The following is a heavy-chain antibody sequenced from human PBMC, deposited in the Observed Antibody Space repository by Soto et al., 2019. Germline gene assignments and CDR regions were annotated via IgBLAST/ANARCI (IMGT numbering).Heavy chain of an antibody. J-gene: IGHJ6*04. D-gene: IGHD6-13*01. Sequence: SETLSLTCTVSGGSVSSGSYYWSWIRQPPGKGLEWIGYIYYSGSTNYNPSLKSRVTISVDTSKNQFSLKLSSVTAAGTAVYYCARVAGIAPYYYYGMDVGGKGTTVPVS. V-gene: IGHV4-61*01. CDR3: ARVAGIAPYYYYGMDV. CDR1: GGSVSSGSYY. CDR2: IYYSGST.